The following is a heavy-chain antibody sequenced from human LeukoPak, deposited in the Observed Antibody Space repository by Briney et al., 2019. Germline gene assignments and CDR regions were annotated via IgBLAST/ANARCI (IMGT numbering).Heavy chain of an antibody. V-gene: IGHV4-34*01. J-gene: IGHJ4*02. D-gene: IGHD1-1*01. CDR1: GGSFSGYY. CDR3: ASERNWSFGD. Sequence: SETLSLTCAVYGGSFSGYYWSWIRQPPGKGLEWIGEINHSGSTNYNPSLKSRVSISVDSSKNQFSLKLSSVTAADTAVYYCASERNWSFGDWGQGTLVTVSS. CDR2: INHSGST.